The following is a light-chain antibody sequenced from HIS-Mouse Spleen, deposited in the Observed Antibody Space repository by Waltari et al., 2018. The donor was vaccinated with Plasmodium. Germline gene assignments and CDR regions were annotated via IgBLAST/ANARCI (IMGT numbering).Light chain of an antibody. V-gene: IGLV2-11*01. Sequence: QSALTQPRSVSGSPGQSVTISCTGTSSDVGGYNYVSWYQHHPGKAPKLMFYDVIKRPSGGPDRFSGSKSGNTASLTISGLQAEDEADYYCCSYAGSYTWVFGGGTKLTVL. CDR3: CSYAGSYTWV. J-gene: IGLJ3*02. CDR1: SSDVGGYNY. CDR2: DVI.